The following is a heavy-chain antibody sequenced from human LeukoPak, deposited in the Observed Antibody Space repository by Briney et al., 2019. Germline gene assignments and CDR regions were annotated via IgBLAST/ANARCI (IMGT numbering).Heavy chain of an antibody. J-gene: IGHJ6*02. D-gene: IGHD2-15*01. CDR3: TREARIGYGLDV. CDR1: GFTFGDYA. CDR2: IRSKAYGGTT. V-gene: IGHV3-49*04. Sequence: SGGSLRLSCTASGFTFGDYAINWVRQAPGKGLEWVGFIRSKAYGGTTEYVASVRGRFTISRDDSKSIAYLQMNSLKNEDTAVYYCTREARIGYGLDVWGQGTTVTVSS.